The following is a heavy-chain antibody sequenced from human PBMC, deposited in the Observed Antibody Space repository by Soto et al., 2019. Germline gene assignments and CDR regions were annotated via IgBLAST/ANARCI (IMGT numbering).Heavy chain of an antibody. CDR2: INHSGST. CDR1: GGSFSGYY. V-gene: IGHV4-34*01. CDR3: ARFAPGAVAGDY. D-gene: IGHD6-19*01. Sequence: SETLSLTCAVYGGSFSGYYWSWIRQPPGKGLEWIGEINHSGSTNYNPSLKSRVTISVDTSKNQFSLKLSSVTAADTAVYYCARFAPGAVAGDYWGQGTLVTVSS. J-gene: IGHJ4*02.